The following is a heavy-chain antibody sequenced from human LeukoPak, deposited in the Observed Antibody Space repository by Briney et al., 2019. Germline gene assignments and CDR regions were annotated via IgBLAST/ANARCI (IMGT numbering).Heavy chain of an antibody. V-gene: IGHV3-23*01. Sequence: PGGTLRLSCAASGFSFSTYGMSWVRQTPGKGLEWVSSIGNTGGSKYYADSVKGRFTISRDNSKNTLYLQMNSLRAEDTAVYYCARDGYCSGGSCYSRFWYYYYMDVWGKGTTVTVSS. D-gene: IGHD2-15*01. CDR3: ARDGYCSGGSCYSRFWYYYYMDV. J-gene: IGHJ6*03. CDR1: GFSFSTYG. CDR2: IGNTGGSK.